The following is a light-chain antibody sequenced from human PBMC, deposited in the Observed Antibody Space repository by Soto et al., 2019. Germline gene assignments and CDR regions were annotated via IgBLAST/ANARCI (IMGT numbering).Light chain of an antibody. Sequence: DIQLTQSPSSLSASVGDRVTITCRASQSISSYLNWYQQKPGKAPKLLIYAASSLQSGVPSRFSGSGSGTDFTLTISSLQPKDFAIYYCQQSYSTPWTSAKGTRGDIK. J-gene: IGKJ1*01. V-gene: IGKV1-39*01. CDR2: AAS. CDR3: QQSYSTPWT. CDR1: QSISSY.